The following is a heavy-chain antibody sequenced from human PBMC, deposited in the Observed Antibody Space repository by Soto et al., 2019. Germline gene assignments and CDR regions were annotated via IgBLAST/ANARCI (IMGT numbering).Heavy chain of an antibody. J-gene: IGHJ6*02. CDR3: ARGPYYYDSSGYYARPYYHYYDMDV. CDR2: INHSGST. D-gene: IGHD3-22*01. CDR1: GGSFSGYY. V-gene: IGHV4-34*01. Sequence: PSETLSLTCAVYGGSFSGYYWSWIRQPPGKGLEWIGEINHSGSTNYNPSLKSRVTISVDTSKNQFSLKLSSVTAADTAVYYCARGPYYYDSSGYYARPYYHYYDMDVWGQGTTVTVSS.